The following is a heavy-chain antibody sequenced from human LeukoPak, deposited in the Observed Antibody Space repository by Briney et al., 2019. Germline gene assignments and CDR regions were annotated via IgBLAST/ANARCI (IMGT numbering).Heavy chain of an antibody. V-gene: IGHV3-11*04. CDR3: ARGQFIAAASDAFDI. CDR2: ISSSGSSI. J-gene: IGHJ3*02. D-gene: IGHD6-13*01. Sequence: SPRLSCAASGSTFSDYYMSWIRQAPRKRLEWVLYISSSGSSIYYADSVKSRFTISRDNAKNSLYLQMNSLRAEDTAVYYCARGQFIAAASDAFDIWGQGTMVTLSS. CDR1: GSTFSDYY.